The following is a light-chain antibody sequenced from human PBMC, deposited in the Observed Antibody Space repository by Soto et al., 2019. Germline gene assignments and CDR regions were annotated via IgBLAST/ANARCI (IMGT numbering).Light chain of an antibody. V-gene: IGKV3-20*01. J-gene: IGKJ1*01. CDR3: QQYGSSPGT. Sequence: EIVLTQSPGTLSLSPGERATLSCRASQSVSSSYLAWYQQKPGQPPRLLSYGASSRATGIPDRFSGCGSGTDFTLTISRLEPEDFAVYYCQQYGSSPGTFGQGTKVEIK. CDR2: GAS. CDR1: QSVSSSY.